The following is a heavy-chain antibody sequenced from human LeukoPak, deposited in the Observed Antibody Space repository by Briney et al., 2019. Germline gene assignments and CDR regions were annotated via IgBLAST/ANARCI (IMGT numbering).Heavy chain of an antibody. CDR3: ARDQGAYYGSGSYYYFDY. CDR1: GYTFTSYA. V-gene: IGHV1-3*01. CDR2: INAGNGNT. D-gene: IGHD3-10*01. J-gene: IGHJ4*02. Sequence: ASVNVSCKASGYTFTSYAMHWVRQAPGQRLEWMGGINAGNGNTKYSQKFQGRVTITRDTSASTAYMELSSLRSEDTAVYYCARDQGAYYGSGSYYYFDYWGQGTLVTVSS.